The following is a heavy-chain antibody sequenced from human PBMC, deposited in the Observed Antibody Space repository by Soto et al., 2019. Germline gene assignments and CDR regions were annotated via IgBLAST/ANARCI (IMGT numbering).Heavy chain of an antibody. V-gene: IGHV3-21*01. Sequence: GGSLRLSCAASGFTFSSYSMNWVRQAPGKGLEWVSSISSSSSYIYYADSVKGRFTISRDNAKNSLYLQMNSLRAEDTAVYYCARESDWLSEYPFDYWGQGTLVTVSS. CDR2: ISSSSSYI. J-gene: IGHJ4*02. D-gene: IGHD3-9*01. CDR1: GFTFSSYS. CDR3: ARESDWLSEYPFDY.